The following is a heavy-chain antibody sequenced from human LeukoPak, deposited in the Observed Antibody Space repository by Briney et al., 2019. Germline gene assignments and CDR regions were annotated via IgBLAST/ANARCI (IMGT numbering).Heavy chain of an antibody. Sequence: SQTLSLTCTVSGGSISSGSYYWSWIRQPAGKGLEWIGRIYTSGSTNYNPSLKSRVTISVDTSKNQFSLKLSSVTAADTAVYYCARDIVVVVAATQFYYYYGMDVWGQGTTVTVSS. CDR1: GGSISSGSYY. CDR3: ARDIVVVVAATQFYYYYGMDV. J-gene: IGHJ6*02. D-gene: IGHD2-15*01. CDR2: IYTSGST. V-gene: IGHV4-61*02.